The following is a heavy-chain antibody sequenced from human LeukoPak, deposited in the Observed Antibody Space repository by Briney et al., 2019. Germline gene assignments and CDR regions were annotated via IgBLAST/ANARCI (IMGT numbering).Heavy chain of an antibody. D-gene: IGHD3-9*01. CDR3: AKDPGRYFDWLLFDC. Sequence: GGSLRLSCAASGFTFSSYAMSWVRQAPGKGLEWVSAISGSGGSTYYADSVKGRFTISRNNSKNTLYLQMNSLRAEDTAVYYCAKDPGRYFDWLLFDCWGQGTLVTVSS. CDR2: ISGSGGST. J-gene: IGHJ4*02. CDR1: GFTFSSYA. V-gene: IGHV3-23*01.